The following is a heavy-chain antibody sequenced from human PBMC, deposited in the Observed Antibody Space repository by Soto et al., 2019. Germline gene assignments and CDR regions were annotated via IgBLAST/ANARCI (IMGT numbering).Heavy chain of an antibody. D-gene: IGHD2-2*01. CDR1: GYSFPNYW. CDR3: ARSGGRPKHQPPKYYYGMDV. Sequence: GESLKISCKGSGYSFPNYWIAWVRQAPGKGLEWMGNIYPGDSDVRNSPSFQGQVTISADKSVDTAYLQWSSLKASDTAMYYCARSGGRPKHQPPKYYYGMDVWGQGTTVTVS. J-gene: IGHJ6*02. V-gene: IGHV5-51*01. CDR2: IYPGDSDV.